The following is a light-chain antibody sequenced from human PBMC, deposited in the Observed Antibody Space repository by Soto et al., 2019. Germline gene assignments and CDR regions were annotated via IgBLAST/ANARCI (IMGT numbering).Light chain of an antibody. CDR1: SSNIGAGYD. V-gene: IGLV1-40*01. CDR3: HSYDRRLTAVV. CDR2: GNS. J-gene: IGLJ2*01. Sequence: QSVLTQPPSVSGAPGQRVTISCTGSSSNIGAGYDVHWYQQLPGTAPKLLIYGNSNRPSGVPDRFSGSKSGTSASLAITGLHAQDHPDYYCHSYDRRLTAVVFGAGTKVTVL.